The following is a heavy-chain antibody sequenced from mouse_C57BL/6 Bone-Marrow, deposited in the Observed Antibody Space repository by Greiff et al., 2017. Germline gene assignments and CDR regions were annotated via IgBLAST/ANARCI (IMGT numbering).Heavy chain of an antibody. CDR1: GYTFTSYW. D-gene: IGHD1-1*01. Sequence: VQLQQPGAELVMPGASVKLSCKASGYTFTSYWMPWVKQRPGQGLEWIGEIDPSDSYTNYNQKFKGKSTLTVDKSSSTAYMQLSSLTSEDSAVYYCARDWGDGSSWGDWYFDVWGTGTTVTVSS. V-gene: IGHV1-69*01. J-gene: IGHJ1*03. CDR2: IDPSDSYT. CDR3: ARDWGDGSSWGDWYFDV.